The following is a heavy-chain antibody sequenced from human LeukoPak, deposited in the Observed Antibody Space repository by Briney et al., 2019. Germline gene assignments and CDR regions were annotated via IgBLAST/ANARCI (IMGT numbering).Heavy chain of an antibody. CDR1: GFTFSSYE. V-gene: IGHV3-48*03. J-gene: IGHJ4*02. Sequence: GGSLRLSCAASGFTFSSYEMNWVRQAPGKGLEWVSYISSSGSTIYYADSVKGRFTISRDNSKNTLYLQMNSLRAEDTAVYYCARDIDNGDYVVYWGQGTLVTVSS. CDR3: ARDIDNGDYVVY. D-gene: IGHD4-17*01. CDR2: ISSSGSTI.